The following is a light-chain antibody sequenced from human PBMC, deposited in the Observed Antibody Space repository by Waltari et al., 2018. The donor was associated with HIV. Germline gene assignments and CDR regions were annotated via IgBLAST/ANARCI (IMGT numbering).Light chain of an antibody. CDR2: SNN. Sequence: SVLTQPPPASGTPGQRATILCSGSRPNTGSITVTWYQQLPGTAPERLIYSNNQRPSRVPDRCSGSKSGTSASLAISGLQSEVEADYYWATWDDSLNGPVFGGGTQLTVL. CDR3: ATWDDSLNGPV. CDR1: RPNTGSIT. J-gene: IGLJ2*01. V-gene: IGLV1-44*01.